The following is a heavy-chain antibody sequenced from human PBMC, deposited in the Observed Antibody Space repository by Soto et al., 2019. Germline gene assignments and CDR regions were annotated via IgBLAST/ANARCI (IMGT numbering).Heavy chain of an antibody. J-gene: IGHJ6*02. CDR1: GFPFSNAW. CDR3: TTDQVDYYGMDV. CDR2: IKSKTDGGTT. Sequence: GGSLRLSCASSGFPFSNAWMNWVRQAPGKGLEWVGRIKSKTDGGTTDYAAPVKGRFTISRDDSKNTLYLQMNSLKTEDTAVYYCTTDQVDYYGMDVWGQGTTVTVSS. V-gene: IGHV3-15*07.